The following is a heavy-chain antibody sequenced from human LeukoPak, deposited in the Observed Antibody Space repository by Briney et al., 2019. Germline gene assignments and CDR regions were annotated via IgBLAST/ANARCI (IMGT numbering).Heavy chain of an antibody. Sequence: SETLSLTCTVSGASISTYYWSWIRQPAGKGLEWIGHMYTSGSTNSNPSLKSRVTMSRDTSKNQFSLKLRSVTAADTAIYYCARVYYDSRGYYYTTRYYFDFWGQGTLVTVSS. CDR2: MYTSGST. V-gene: IGHV4-4*07. CDR3: ARVYYDSRGYYYTTRYYFDF. J-gene: IGHJ4*02. D-gene: IGHD3-22*01. CDR1: GASISTYY.